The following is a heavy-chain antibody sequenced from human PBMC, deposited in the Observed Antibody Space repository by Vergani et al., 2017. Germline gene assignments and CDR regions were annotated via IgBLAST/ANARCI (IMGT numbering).Heavy chain of an antibody. CDR2: ISSSSSYI. Sequence: EVQLVESGGGLVKPGGSLRLSCAASGFTFSSYSMNWVRQAPGKGLEWVSSISSSSSYIYYADSVKGRFTISRDNAKNSLYLQMNSLRAEDTAVYYCARDPHDWGDAFDIWGQGTMVTVSS. V-gene: IGHV3-21*01. D-gene: IGHD3-9*01. J-gene: IGHJ3*02. CDR1: GFTFSSYS. CDR3: ARDPHDWGDAFDI.